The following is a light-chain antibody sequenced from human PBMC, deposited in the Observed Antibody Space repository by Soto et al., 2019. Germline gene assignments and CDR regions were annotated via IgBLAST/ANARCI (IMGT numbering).Light chain of an antibody. J-gene: IGKJ4*01. V-gene: IGKV1-8*01. Sequence: AIRMTQSPSSLSASTGDRVTITCRASQGISSYLAWYQQKPGKAPNLLIFAASTLQSGVPSRFSGSGSGTDFTLTISCLQSEDFATYSCQQYYSYPLTFGGGTKVEIK. CDR1: QGISSY. CDR3: QQYYSYPLT. CDR2: AAS.